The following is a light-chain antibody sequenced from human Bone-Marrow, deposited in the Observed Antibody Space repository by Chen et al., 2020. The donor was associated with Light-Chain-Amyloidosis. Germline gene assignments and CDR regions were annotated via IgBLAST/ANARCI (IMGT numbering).Light chain of an antibody. CDR2: EVI. J-gene: IGLJ2*01. CDR3: SSYAGSNNLV. V-gene: IGLV2-8*01. CDR1: SSDVGGYNY. Sequence: STLTQPPSATGYPGQSVTISCTGTSSDVGGYNYVSWYQHHPGKAPKLMIYEVIKRPSGVPDRFSGSKSGYTASLTVSGLQAEDEAHYYCSSYAGSNNLVFGGGTKLTVL.